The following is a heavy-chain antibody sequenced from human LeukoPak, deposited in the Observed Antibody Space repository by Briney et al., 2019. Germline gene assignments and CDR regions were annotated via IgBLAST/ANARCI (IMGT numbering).Heavy chain of an antibody. CDR1: GFTFSSYA. D-gene: IGHD2-2*01. CDR2: ISGSGGST. Sequence: GGSLRLSCAASGFTFSSYAMSWVRQAPGKGLEWVSAISGSGGSTYHAGSVKGRFTISRDNSKNTLYLQMNSLRAEDTAVYYCAKDLMRGCSSTSCYAGDYWGQGTLVTVSS. CDR3: AKDLMRGCSSTSCYAGDY. V-gene: IGHV3-23*01. J-gene: IGHJ4*02.